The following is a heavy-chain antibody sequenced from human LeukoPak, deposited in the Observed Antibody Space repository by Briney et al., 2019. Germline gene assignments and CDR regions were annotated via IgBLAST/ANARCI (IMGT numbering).Heavy chain of an antibody. CDR2: IIPIFGTA. CDR3: ATPADGYEAFDI. V-gene: IGHV1-69*05. D-gene: IGHD5-24*01. Sequence: SVKVSCKASGGTFSSYAISWVRQAPGQGLEWMGRIIPIFGTANYAQKFQGRVTIITDESTSTAYMELSSLRSEDTAVYYCATPADGYEAFDIWGQGTMVTVSS. J-gene: IGHJ3*02. CDR1: GGTFSSYA.